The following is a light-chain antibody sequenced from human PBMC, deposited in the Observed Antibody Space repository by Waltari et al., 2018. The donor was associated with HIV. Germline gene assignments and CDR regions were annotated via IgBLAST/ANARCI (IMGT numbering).Light chain of an antibody. CDR3: ATWDDNLGGRV. V-gene: IGLV1-47*01. J-gene: IGLJ3*02. CDR2: RNG. Sequence: QSVLTQPPSASGTPGQRLPISCSGSSSHIGINYVYWYQHFPGTAPKLLMYRNGQRPSGVPARFSGSKSGTSASLAISGLRAEDEADYYCATWDDNLGGRVFGGGTKLTVL. CDR1: SSHIGINY.